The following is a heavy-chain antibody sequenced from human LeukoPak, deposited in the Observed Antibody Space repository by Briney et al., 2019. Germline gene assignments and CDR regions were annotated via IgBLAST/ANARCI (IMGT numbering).Heavy chain of an antibody. Sequence: GGSLRLSCAASGFTFSSYWMSWVRQAPGKGLEWVANIKQDGSEKYYVDSVKGRFTISRDNAKNSLYLQMNSLRAEDTAVYYCARDVLLITGTFYYYYHGMDVWGQGTTVTVSS. V-gene: IGHV3-7*01. J-gene: IGHJ6*02. CDR3: ARDVLLITGTFYYYYHGMDV. CDR2: IKQDGSEK. CDR1: GFTFSSYW. D-gene: IGHD1-7*01.